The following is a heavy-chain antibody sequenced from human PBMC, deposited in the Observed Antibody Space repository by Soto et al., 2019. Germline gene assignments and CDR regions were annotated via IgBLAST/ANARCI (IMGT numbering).Heavy chain of an antibody. J-gene: IGHJ3*02. CDR2: ISAYNGNT. CDR1: GYTFTSYG. CDR3: ARDRPYYYDSSGLPDI. Sequence: ASVKVSCKASGYTFTSYGISWVRQAPGQGLEWMGWISAYNGNTNYAQKPQGRVTMTTDTSTSTAYMELRSLRSDDTAVYYCARDRPYYYDSSGLPDIWGQGTMVTVSS. D-gene: IGHD3-22*01. V-gene: IGHV1-18*01.